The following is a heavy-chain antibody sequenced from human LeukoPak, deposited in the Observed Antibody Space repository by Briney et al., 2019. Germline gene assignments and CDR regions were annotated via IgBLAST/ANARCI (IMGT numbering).Heavy chain of an antibody. CDR3: AKSRGDSYNYSQYFDY. V-gene: IGHV3-30*02. D-gene: IGHD5-24*01. J-gene: IGHJ4*02. CDR2: IRYDGSNK. Sequence: QAGGSLRLSCAASGFTFSSYWMSWVRQAPGKGLEWVAFIRYDGSNKYYADSVKGRFTISRDNSKNTLYLQMNSLRAEDTAVYYCAKSRGDSYNYSQYFDYWGQGTLVTVSS. CDR1: GFTFSSYW.